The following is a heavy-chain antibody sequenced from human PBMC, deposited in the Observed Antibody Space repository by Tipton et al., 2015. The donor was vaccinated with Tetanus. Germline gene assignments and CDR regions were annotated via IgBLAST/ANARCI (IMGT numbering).Heavy chain of an antibody. J-gene: IGHJ3*02. Sequence: AASGFTFSSYAMHWVRQAPRKLLEWVAVISYDGSNKYYADSVKGRFTISSDNSKNTLYLQMNSLRAEDTAVYYCAGDYGITMVRGVPDAFDIWGQGTMVTVSS. CDR3: AGDYGITMVRGVPDAFDI. CDR2: ISYDGSNK. CDR1: GFTFSSYA. V-gene: IGHV3-30-3*01. D-gene: IGHD3-10*01.